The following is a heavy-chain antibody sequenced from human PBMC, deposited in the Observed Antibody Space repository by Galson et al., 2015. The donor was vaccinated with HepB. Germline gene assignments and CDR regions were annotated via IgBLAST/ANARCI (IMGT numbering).Heavy chain of an antibody. Sequence: SLRLSCAASGFTFSSYSMNWVRQAPGKGLEWVSSISSSSSYIYYADSVKGRFTISRDNAKNSLYLQMNGLRAEDTAVYYCASPTVSRDYCYYYYMDVWGKGTTVTVSS. J-gene: IGHJ6*03. CDR1: GFTFSSYS. V-gene: IGHV3-21*01. D-gene: IGHD4-11*01. CDR2: ISSSSSYI. CDR3: ASPTVSRDYCYYYYMDV.